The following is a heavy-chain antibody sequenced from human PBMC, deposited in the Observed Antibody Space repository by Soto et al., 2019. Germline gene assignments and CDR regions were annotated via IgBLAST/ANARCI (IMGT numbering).Heavy chain of an antibody. CDR2: IYYRGST. D-gene: IGHD4-17*01. Sequence: SETLSLTCTVSVGSISSSSYYWGWIRQPPGKGLEWIGSIYYRGSTHCNPSLKSRVTISVDTSKNQFSLKLRSVTAADTSVYYCSRHDYGDYVFEYWGQGTLVTVS. J-gene: IGHJ4*02. V-gene: IGHV4-39*01. CDR3: SRHDYGDYVFEY. CDR1: VGSISSSSYY.